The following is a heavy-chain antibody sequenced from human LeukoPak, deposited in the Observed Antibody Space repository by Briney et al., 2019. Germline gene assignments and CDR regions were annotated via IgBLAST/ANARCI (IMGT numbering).Heavy chain of an antibody. CDR3: VRFGVNYDMDV. CDR2: IHYSGRA. D-gene: IGHD3-16*01. V-gene: IGHV4-59*01. J-gene: IGHJ6*02. Sequence: SETLSLTCSVSGGSLSGYYWTWVRQPPGKGLEWIGQIHYSGRADYHPSLKSRITMSVDTSRNQISLKLSSVTAADTAIYYCVRFGVNYDMDVWGQGTTVTVFS. CDR1: GGSLSGYY.